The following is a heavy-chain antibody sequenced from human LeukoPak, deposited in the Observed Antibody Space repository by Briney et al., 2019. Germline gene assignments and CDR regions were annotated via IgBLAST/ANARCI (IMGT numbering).Heavy chain of an antibody. J-gene: IGHJ4*02. CDR3: ARGGLTGYHSSGYSPNFDC. CDR1: GFTFSSYA. Sequence: GRSLRLSCAASGFTFSSYAIHWVRQAPGKGLEWVAVISYDGSNKYYADSVKGRFTISRDNSKNTLFLQMNSLRAEDTAVYYCARGGLTGYHSSGYSPNFDCWGQGTLVTVSS. D-gene: IGHD3-22*01. V-gene: IGHV3-30*04. CDR2: ISYDGSNK.